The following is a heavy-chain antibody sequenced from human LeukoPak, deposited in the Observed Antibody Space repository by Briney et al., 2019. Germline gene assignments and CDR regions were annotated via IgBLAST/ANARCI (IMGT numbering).Heavy chain of an antibody. CDR1: GFTFSSYS. Sequence: GGSLRLSCAASGFTFSSYSMNWVCQAPGKGLEWVSSISSSSSYIYYADSVKGRFTISRDNAKNSLYLQMNSLRAEDTAVYYCARGGWIDAFDIWGQGTMVTVSS. J-gene: IGHJ3*02. CDR3: ARGGWIDAFDI. CDR2: ISSSSSYI. D-gene: IGHD6-19*01. V-gene: IGHV3-21*01.